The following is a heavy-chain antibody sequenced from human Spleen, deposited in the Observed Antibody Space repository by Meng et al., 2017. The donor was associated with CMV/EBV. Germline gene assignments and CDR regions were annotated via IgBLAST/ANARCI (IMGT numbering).Heavy chain of an antibody. D-gene: IGHD3-3*01. J-gene: IGHJ4*02. CDR3: KVKIFRVLTCHIDY. V-gene: IGHV2-5*02. CDR2: IYWDDDK. Sequence: QITLKESGPTLVKPTQTLTLTCTFSGFSLSTSGVGVGWIRQPPRKALEWLAIIYWDDDKRYSQSLKSRLTITNATSKNTVVLPMTIMEPMDTATYSGKVKIFRVLTCHIDYWGQGTLVTVSS. CDR1: GFSLSTSGVG.